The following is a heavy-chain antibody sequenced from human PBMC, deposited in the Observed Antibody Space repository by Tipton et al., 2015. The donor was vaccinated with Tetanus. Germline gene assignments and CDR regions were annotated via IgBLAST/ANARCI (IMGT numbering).Heavy chain of an antibody. J-gene: IGHJ4*02. CDR1: GGTFTNYA. CDR2: ITPIFGTT. D-gene: IGHD6-19*01. V-gene: IGHV1-69*01. CDR3: ARLVKQWLVPEDY. Sequence: QLVQSGAEMKKPGSSVKVSCKASGGTFTNYALSWVRQAPGQGLEWVGGITPIFGTTNSAPKFQGRVTITADESTNTAYMELRSPTSDDTAVYFCARLVKQWLVPEDYWGQGTLVTVSS.